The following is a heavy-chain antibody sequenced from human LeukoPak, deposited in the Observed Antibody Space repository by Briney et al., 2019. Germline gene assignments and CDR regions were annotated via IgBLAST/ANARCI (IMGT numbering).Heavy chain of an antibody. CDR3: ARAYDGTTGAFDI. V-gene: IGHV3-30*03. CDR2: IYYDGNNR. J-gene: IGHJ3*02. Sequence: PGGSLRLSCAASGFTFSSFGMHWVRQAPGKGLEWVAVIYYDGNNRYYADSVKGRFTISRHNSKNTLYLQMNSLRAEDTAVYYCARAYDGTTGAFDIWGQGTMVTVSS. D-gene: IGHD4-17*01. CDR1: GFTFSSFG.